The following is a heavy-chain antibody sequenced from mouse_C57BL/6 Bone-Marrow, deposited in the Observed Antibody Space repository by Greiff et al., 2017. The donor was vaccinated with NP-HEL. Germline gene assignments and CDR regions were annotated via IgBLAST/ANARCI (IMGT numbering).Heavy chain of an antibody. CDR2: IYPRDGST. CDR3: ARKGALYYGHYFDY. CDR1: GYTFTSYD. V-gene: IGHV1-85*01. Sequence: QVQLKQSGPELVKPGASVKLSCKASGYTFTSYDINWVKQRPGQGLEWIGWIYPRDGSTKYNEKFKGKATLTVDTSSSTAYMELHSLTSEDSAVYFCARKGALYYGHYFDYWGQGTTLTVSS. D-gene: IGHD1-1*01. J-gene: IGHJ2*01.